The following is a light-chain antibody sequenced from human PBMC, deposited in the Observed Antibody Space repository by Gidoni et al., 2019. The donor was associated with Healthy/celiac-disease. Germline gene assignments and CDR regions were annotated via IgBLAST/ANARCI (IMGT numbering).Light chain of an antibody. Sequence: SYELTQPPSVSVSPGQTARITCSGDALPKQYAYWYQQKPGQSPVLVIYNDSERPSGTPGRFSGSSSGTTVTLTISGVQAEDEADYYCQSADSSGTYGVFGGGTKLTVL. V-gene: IGLV3-25*03. CDR1: ALPKQY. J-gene: IGLJ2*01. CDR2: NDS. CDR3: QSADSSGTYGV.